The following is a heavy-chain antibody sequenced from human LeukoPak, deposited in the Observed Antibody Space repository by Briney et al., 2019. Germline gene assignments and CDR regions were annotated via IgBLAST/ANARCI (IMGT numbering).Heavy chain of an antibody. Sequence: GGSLRLSCAASGSTFSSYAMSWVRQAPGKGLEWVSAISGSGGSTYYADSVKGRFTISRDNSKNTLYLQMNSLRAEDTAVYYCAKRRALWSNLNWFDPWGQGTLVTVSS. CDR2: ISGSGGST. J-gene: IGHJ5*02. D-gene: IGHD5-18*01. V-gene: IGHV3-23*01. CDR1: GSTFSSYA. CDR3: AKRRALWSNLNWFDP.